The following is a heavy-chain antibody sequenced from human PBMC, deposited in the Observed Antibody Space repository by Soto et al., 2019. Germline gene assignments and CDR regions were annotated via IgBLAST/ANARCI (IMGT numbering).Heavy chain of an antibody. CDR1: GYTFSSYA. CDR2: INAGNGNT. Sequence: GASVKVSCKASGYTFSSYAIHWVRQAHGQGLEWMGWINAGNGNTKYSQKFQGRVTISRDTSASTAYMELSSLRSEDTAVYYCARNRLTTVTYDYWGQGTLVTVSS. CDR3: ARNRLTTVTYDY. J-gene: IGHJ4*02. D-gene: IGHD4-17*01. V-gene: IGHV1-3*01.